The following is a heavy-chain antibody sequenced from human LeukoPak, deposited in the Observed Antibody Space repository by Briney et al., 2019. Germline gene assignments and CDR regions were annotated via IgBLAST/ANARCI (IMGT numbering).Heavy chain of an antibody. Sequence: GGSLRLSCAASGFTFSRYWMSWVRQAPGKGLEWVSVISGGGSRTYYAASVKGRLTISRDNSENTLYLQMNSLRAEDTALYYCAKGTYYHTSGTSSTETFGENWGQGTLVTVSS. CDR1: GFTFSRYW. D-gene: IGHD3-10*01. J-gene: IGHJ4*02. CDR2: ISGGGSRT. V-gene: IGHV3-23*01. CDR3: AKGTYYHTSGTSSTETFGEN.